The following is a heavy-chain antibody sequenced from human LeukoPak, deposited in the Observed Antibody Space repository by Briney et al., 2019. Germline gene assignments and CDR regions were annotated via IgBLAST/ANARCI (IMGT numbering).Heavy chain of an antibody. D-gene: IGHD3-22*01. CDR3: ARNSHYYDSSGFNY. CDR2: INHSGST. J-gene: IGHJ4*02. CDR1: GGSFSGYY. Sequence: SETLSLTCAVYGGSFSGYYWSWIRQPPGKGLEWIGEINHSGSTNYNPSLKSRVTISIDTSTNQFSLKLSSVTAADTAVYYCARNSHYYDSSGFNYWAQGTLVTVSS. V-gene: IGHV4-34*01.